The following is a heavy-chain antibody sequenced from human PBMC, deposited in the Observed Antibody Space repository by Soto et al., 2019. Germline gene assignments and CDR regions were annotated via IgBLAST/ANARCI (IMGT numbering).Heavy chain of an antibody. CDR2: IKEDGSET. Sequence: EVQLVESGGNLVQPGGSLRLSCAASGFTFSDFWMSWVRRAPGRGLEWVANIKEDGSETYYVDSVEGRFTISRDNAKKSLYQQMNSLRAEDTALYYCARGGSHSSDSWGQGALVTVSS. CDR3: ARGGSHSSDS. D-gene: IGHD1-26*01. V-gene: IGHV3-7*05. J-gene: IGHJ4*02. CDR1: GFTFSDFW.